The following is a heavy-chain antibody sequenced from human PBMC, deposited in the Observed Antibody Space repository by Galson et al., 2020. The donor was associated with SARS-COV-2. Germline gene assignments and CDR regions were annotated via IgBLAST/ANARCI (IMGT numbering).Heavy chain of an antibody. CDR2: IYSGGST. J-gene: IGHJ4*02. V-gene: IGHV3-66*01. CDR1: GFTVSSNY. Sequence: GESLKISCAASGFTVSSNYMSWVRQAPGKGLEWVSVIYSGGSTYYADSVKGRFTISRDNSKNTLYLQMNSLRAEDTAVYYCASLQWELLLLWYWGQGTLVTVSS. CDR3: ASLQWELLLLWY. D-gene: IGHD1-26*01.